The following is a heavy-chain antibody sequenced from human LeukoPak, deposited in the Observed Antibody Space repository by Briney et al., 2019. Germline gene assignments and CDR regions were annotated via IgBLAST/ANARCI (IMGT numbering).Heavy chain of an antibody. CDR1: DDSITMYY. CDR3: ARGRVSSSTWYSTYCYYFYMDV. Sequence: SETLSLTCSVSDDSITMYYWTWIRQPPGKGLEWIGYVDHTGSTNFNPSLNGRVSISRDTTKNLFSLRLRSVTAADTAVYFCARGRVSSSTWYSTYCYYFYMDVWGKGTTVTVSS. CDR2: VDHTGST. V-gene: IGHV4-59*01. D-gene: IGHD1-1*01. J-gene: IGHJ6*03.